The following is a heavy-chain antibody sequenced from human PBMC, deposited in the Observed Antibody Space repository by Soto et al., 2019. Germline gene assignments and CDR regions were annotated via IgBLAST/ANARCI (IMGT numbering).Heavy chain of an antibody. CDR3: ARGVGITGTTFPHYYMDV. Sequence: QVQLVQSGAEVKKPGASVKVSCKASGYTFTGYYMHWVRQAPGQGLEWMGWINPNSGGTNYAQKCQGWVTMTRDTSISTAYMELSRLRSDDTAVYYCARGVGITGTTFPHYYMDVWGKGTTVTVSS. CDR2: INPNSGGT. V-gene: IGHV1-2*04. J-gene: IGHJ6*03. CDR1: GYTFTGYY. D-gene: IGHD1-7*01.